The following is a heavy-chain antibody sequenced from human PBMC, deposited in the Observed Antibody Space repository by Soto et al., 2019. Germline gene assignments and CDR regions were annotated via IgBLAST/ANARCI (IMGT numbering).Heavy chain of an antibody. CDR2: IIPIFGTA. V-gene: IGHV1-69*13. D-gene: IGHD1-26*01. J-gene: IGHJ5*02. CDR3: ARGEQPTIGFDP. Sequence: ASVKVSCKASGGTFSSYAISWVRQAPGQGLEWMGGIIPIFGTANYAQKFQGRVTITADESTSTAYMELSSLRSEDTAVYYCARGEQPTIGFDPWGQGTLVTVSS. CDR1: GGTFSSYA.